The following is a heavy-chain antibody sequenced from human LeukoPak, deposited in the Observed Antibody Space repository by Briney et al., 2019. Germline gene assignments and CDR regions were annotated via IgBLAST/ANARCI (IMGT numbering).Heavy chain of an antibody. CDR2: IYYSGST. Sequence: SETLSLTRTVSGGSISSGDYYWSWIRQPPGKGLEWIGYIYYSGSTYYNPSLKSRVTMSVDTSKNQFSLKLSSVTAADTAVYYCARASVGGYDLAVSPHVDYWGQGTLVTVSS. CDR1: GGSISSGDYY. CDR3: ARASVGGYDLAVSPHVDY. J-gene: IGHJ4*02. D-gene: IGHD5-12*01. V-gene: IGHV4-30-4*08.